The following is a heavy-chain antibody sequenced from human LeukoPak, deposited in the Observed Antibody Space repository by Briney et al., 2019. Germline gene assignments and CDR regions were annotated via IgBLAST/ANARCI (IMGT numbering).Heavy chain of an antibody. J-gene: IGHJ6*03. CDR1: GFTFSSYG. CDR2: ISSSSSYI. Sequence: PGGSLRLSCAASGFTFSSYGMHWVRQAPGKGLEWVSSISSSSSYIYYADSVKGRFTISRDNAKNSLYLQMNSLRAEDTAVYYCARGSIGELWNYYYYYYMDVWGKGTTVTISS. CDR3: ARGSIGELWNYYYYYYMDV. D-gene: IGHD3-16*01. V-gene: IGHV3-21*01.